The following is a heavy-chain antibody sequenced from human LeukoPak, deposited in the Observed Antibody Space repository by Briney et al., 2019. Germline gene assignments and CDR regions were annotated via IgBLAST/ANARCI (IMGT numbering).Heavy chain of an antibody. Sequence: GGSLRLSCAASGFTFSSYSMNWVRQAPGKGLEWVSSISSSSSYIYYADSVKGRFTISRDNAKNSLYLQMNSLRAEDTAVYYCARENTHSSSWYDPLDYWGQGTLVTVSS. CDR1: GFTFSSYS. CDR2: ISSSSSYI. D-gene: IGHD6-13*01. CDR3: ARENTHSSSWYDPLDY. V-gene: IGHV3-21*01. J-gene: IGHJ4*02.